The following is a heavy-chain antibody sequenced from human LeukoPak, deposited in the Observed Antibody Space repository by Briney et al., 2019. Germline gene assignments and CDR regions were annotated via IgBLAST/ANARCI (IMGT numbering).Heavy chain of an antibody. V-gene: IGHV5-51*01. D-gene: IGHD1-26*01. CDR3: ARYYSGSSNWFDP. J-gene: IGHJ5*02. CDR2: IYPGYSDA. Sequence: GESLKISCKISGYKLTNNWIGWVRQVPGKGLEWMGLIYPGYSDAKYSPSFQGQVTISADKSISTAYLQWSSLKASDTAMYYCARYYSGSSNWFDPWGQGTLVTVSS. CDR1: GYKLTNNW.